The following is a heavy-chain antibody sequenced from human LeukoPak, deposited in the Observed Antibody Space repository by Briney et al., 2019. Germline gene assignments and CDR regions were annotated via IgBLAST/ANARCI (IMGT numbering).Heavy chain of an antibody. D-gene: IGHD7-27*01. CDR1: GITLSNYG. V-gene: IGHV3-23*01. CDR2: ISGSGGTT. CDR3: ARDDNWGFDY. Sequence: GGPLRLSCAVSGITLSNYGMSWFRQAPGKGLEWVAGISGSGGTTNYADSVKGRFTISRDNAKSSLCLQMNSLRAEDAAFYYCARDDNWGFDYWGQGALVTVPS. J-gene: IGHJ4*02.